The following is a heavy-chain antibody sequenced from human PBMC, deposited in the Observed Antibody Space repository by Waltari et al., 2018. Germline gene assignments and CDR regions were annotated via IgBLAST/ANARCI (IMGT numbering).Heavy chain of an antibody. CDR1: GYRFTSYG. D-gene: IGHD3-3*01. J-gene: IGHJ4*02. CDR2: INTYDGNT. Sequence: QVHLVQSGTEVKQPGASVKVSCKASGYRFTSYGITWVRQAPGQGLEWMGWINTYDGNTNYGQELQGRRTMTTDTITTTAYMELRGLRADDTALYFCARDAFRFLDFWGQGTLVTVSS. CDR3: ARDAFRFLDF. V-gene: IGHV1-18*01.